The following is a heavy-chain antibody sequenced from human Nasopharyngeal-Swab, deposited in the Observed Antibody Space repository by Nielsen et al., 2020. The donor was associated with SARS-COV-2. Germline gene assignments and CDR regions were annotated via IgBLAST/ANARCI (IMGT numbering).Heavy chain of an antibody. Sequence: GESLKISCAASGFTFSRYWMHWVRQVPGKGLVWVSRIDTDGSTTDHADSVKGRFTISRDNSKNTLYLQMNSLRAEDTAVYYCTRDDGQLGDYWGQGTLVTVSS. CDR2: IDTDGSTT. J-gene: IGHJ4*02. V-gene: IGHV3-74*01. CDR1: GFTFSRYW. CDR3: TRDDGQLGDY. D-gene: IGHD6-6*01.